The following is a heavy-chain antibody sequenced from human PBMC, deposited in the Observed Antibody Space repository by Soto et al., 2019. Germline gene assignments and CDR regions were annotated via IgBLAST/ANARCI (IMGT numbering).Heavy chain of an antibody. V-gene: IGHV1-18*01. J-gene: IGHJ5*02. CDR2: ISLYSDGT. D-gene: IGHD2-2*01. CDR1: GYTFSNYG. Sequence: ASVKVSCKTSGYTFSNYGITWVRQAPGQPLEWLGWISLYSDGTSYAQKFQGRVSMTTDTSTTTAYMELRSMRSDDTDVYYCSRVVPGAEAWSGPRGQATLVTACS. CDR3: SRVVPGAEAWSGP.